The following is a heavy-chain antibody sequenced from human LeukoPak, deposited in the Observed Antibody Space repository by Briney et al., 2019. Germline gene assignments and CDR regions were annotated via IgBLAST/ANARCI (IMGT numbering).Heavy chain of an antibody. V-gene: IGHV3-23*01. J-gene: IGHJ4*02. Sequence: GGSLRLSCAASGFTFKTYAMSWVRQAPGKGLEWVSSIRSSGETTYYADSVKGRFTISRDNSRNTLYLQMDSLRAEDTAVYYCAKEVRESAWFYFGYWGQGTLATVSS. CDR2: IRSSGETT. D-gene: IGHD3-10*01. CDR1: GFTFKTYA. CDR3: AKEVRESAWFYFGY.